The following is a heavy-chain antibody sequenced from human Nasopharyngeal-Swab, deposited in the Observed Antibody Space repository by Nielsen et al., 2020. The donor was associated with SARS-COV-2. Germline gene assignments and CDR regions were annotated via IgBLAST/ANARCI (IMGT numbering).Heavy chain of an antibody. D-gene: IGHD3-22*01. Sequence: WIRQPPGKGLEWVAVIWYDGSNKYYADSVKGRFTISRGNSKNTLYLQMNSLRAEDTAVYYCARDLSYYDSVGAFDIWGQGTMVTVSS. CDR2: IWYDGSNK. CDR3: ARDLSYYDSVGAFDI. V-gene: IGHV3-33*01. J-gene: IGHJ3*02.